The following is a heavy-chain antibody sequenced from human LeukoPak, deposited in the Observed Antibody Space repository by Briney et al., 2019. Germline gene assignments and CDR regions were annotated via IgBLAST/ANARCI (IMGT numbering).Heavy chain of an antibody. V-gene: IGHV4-59*01. CDR2: IYYSGST. D-gene: IGHD4-17*01. J-gene: IGHJ4*02. CDR1: GASISTYY. CDR3: ARGNDHGDYSLAWFDY. Sequence: SETLSLTCTVSGASISTYYWSWIRQPPGKGLEWIGYIYYSGSTNFNPSLKSRATISVDMSKNQFSLKLSSVTAADTAVYYCARGNDHGDYSLAWFDYWGQGTLVTVSS.